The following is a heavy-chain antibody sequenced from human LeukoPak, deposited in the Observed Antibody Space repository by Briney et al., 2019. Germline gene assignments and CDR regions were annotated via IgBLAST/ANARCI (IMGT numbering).Heavy chain of an antibody. CDR1: GGSISSYY. CDR3: ARHFKSGSYSYYYYGMDV. CDR2: IYYSGST. D-gene: IGHD1-26*01. V-gene: IGHV4-59*08. Sequence: SETLSLTCTVSGGSISSYYWSWIRQPPGQGLEWIGYIYYSGSTNYNPSLKSRVTISVDTSKNQFSLKLSSVTAADTAVYYCARHFKSGSYSYYYYGMDVWDQGTTVTVSS. J-gene: IGHJ6*02.